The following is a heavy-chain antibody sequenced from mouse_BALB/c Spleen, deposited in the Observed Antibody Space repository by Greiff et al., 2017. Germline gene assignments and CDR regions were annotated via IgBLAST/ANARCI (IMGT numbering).Heavy chain of an antibody. Sequence: EVQGVESGGGLVKPGGSLKLSCAASGFTFSSYAMSWVRQTPEKRLEWVASISSGGSTYYPDSVKGRFTISRDNARNILYLQMSSLRSEDTAMYYCARGRDGNYLDYWGQGTTLTVSS. CDR1: GFTFSSYA. D-gene: IGHD2-1*01. CDR2: ISSGGST. CDR3: ARGRDGNYLDY. V-gene: IGHV5-6-5*01. J-gene: IGHJ2*01.